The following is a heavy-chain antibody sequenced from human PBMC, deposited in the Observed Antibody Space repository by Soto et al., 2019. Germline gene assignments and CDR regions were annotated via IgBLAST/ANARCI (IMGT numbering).Heavy chain of an antibody. CDR3: AKEETAIGTPLFKY. Sequence: EVHLVDSGGGLVQPGGSLRLSCAASGFIFSDYGMSWVRQAPGKGLEWVSGISAGGGDTYYAASVRGRFTISRDNPKNTLYLQMNSLRVDDTAIYDCAKEETAIGTPLFKYWGQGALVTVSS. D-gene: IGHD5-18*01. CDR1: GFIFSDYG. CDR2: ISAGGGDT. J-gene: IGHJ4*02. V-gene: IGHV3-23*04.